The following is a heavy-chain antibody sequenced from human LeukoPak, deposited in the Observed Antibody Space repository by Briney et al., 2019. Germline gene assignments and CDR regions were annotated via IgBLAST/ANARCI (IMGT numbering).Heavy chain of an antibody. D-gene: IGHD2-2*01. Sequence: GGSLRLSCAASGFTFSSYAMSWVRQAPGKGLEWVSAISGSGGSTYYADSVKGRFTISRDNSKNTLYLQMNSLRAEDTAVYYCAKVYCSSTSCECFDYWGLGTLVTVSS. J-gene: IGHJ4*02. CDR3: AKVYCSSTSCECFDY. CDR1: GFTFSSYA. V-gene: IGHV3-23*01. CDR2: ISGSGGST.